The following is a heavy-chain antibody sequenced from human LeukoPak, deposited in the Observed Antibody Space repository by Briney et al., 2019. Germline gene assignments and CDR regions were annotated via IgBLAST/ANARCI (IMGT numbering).Heavy chain of an antibody. J-gene: IGHJ4*02. CDR1: GFTFDDYA. CDR3: AKAGDVVVRGYFDY. V-gene: IGHV3-9*01. Sequence: PGGSLRLSCAASGFTFDDYAMHWVRQAPGKGLEWVSGISWNSGSIGYADSVKGRFTISRDNAKNSLYLQMNSLRAEDTALYYCAKAGDVVVRGYFDYWGQGTLVTVSS. CDR2: ISWNSGSI. D-gene: IGHD2-21*01.